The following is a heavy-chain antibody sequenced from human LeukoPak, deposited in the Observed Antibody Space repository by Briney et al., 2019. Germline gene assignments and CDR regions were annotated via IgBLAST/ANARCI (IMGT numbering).Heavy chain of an antibody. CDR2: IYYSGST. Sequence: SETLSLTCTVSGGSISSGDHYWSWIRQPPGTGLEWIGYIYYSGSTYYNPSLKSRVTISVDTSKNQFSLKLSSVTAADTAVYYCARVPVGYGDYRQDYWGQGTLVTVSS. D-gene: IGHD4-17*01. V-gene: IGHV4-30-4*01. CDR3: ARVPVGYGDYRQDY. J-gene: IGHJ4*02. CDR1: GGSISSGDHY.